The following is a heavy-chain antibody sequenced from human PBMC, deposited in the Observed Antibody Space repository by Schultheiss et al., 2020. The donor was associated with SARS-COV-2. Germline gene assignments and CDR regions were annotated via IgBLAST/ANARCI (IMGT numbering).Heavy chain of an antibody. D-gene: IGHD1-1*01. CDR3: ARDQHWNDVLGYNWFDP. J-gene: IGHJ5*02. CDR2: INGAGSST. V-gene: IGHV3-74*01. Sequence: GGSLRLSCAASGFTFSTHWMHWVRQVPGKGLVWVSRINGAGSSTTYADSVKGRFTISRDNSKNTLYLQMNSLRAEDTAVYYCARDQHWNDVLGYNWFDPWGQGTLVTVSS. CDR1: GFTFSTHW.